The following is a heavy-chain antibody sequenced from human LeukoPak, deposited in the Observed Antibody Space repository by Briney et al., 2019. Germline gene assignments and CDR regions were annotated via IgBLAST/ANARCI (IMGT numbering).Heavy chain of an antibody. Sequence: AASVKVSCKASGGTFSSYAISWVRQAPGQGLEWMGGIIPIFGTANYAQKFQGGVTITADESTSTAYMELSSLRSEDTAVYYCAIPGSYYDFWSGSTPLYYYMDVWGKGATVTVSS. CDR1: GGTFSSYA. D-gene: IGHD3-3*01. J-gene: IGHJ6*03. CDR2: IIPIFGTA. CDR3: AIPGSYYDFWSGSTPLYYYMDV. V-gene: IGHV1-69*13.